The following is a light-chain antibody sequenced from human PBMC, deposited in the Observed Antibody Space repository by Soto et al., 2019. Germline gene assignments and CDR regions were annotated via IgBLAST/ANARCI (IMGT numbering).Light chain of an antibody. V-gene: IGKV1-5*01. CDR1: QSISQW. CDR3: QQYNGYSWT. CDR2: DAS. J-gene: IGKJ1*01. Sequence: DIQMTHSPSTLSASVGDRVAITCRASQSISQWVAWYQQKPGRAPELLIYDASKLKSGVPSRFSGSGSGTEFSLTITSLQPDDSAMYYCQQYNGYSWTFGRGTKVDIK.